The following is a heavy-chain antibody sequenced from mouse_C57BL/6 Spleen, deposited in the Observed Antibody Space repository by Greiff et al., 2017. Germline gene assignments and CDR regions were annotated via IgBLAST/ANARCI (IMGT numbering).Heavy chain of an antibody. CDR2: IHPNSGST. V-gene: IGHV1-64*01. Sequence: QVQLQQHGAELVKPGASVKLSCKASGYTFTSYWMHWVKQRPGQGLEWIGMIHPNSGSTNYNEKFKSKATLTVDKSSSTAYMQLSSLTSEDSAVYYCARDYYGSSYDWYFDVWGTGTTVTVSS. CDR3: ARDYYGSSYDWYFDV. CDR1: GYTFTSYW. J-gene: IGHJ1*03. D-gene: IGHD1-1*01.